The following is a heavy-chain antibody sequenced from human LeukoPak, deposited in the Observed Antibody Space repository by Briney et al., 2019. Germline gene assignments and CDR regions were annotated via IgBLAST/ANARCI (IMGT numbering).Heavy chain of an antibody. CDR2: LHADGIER. Sequence: GGSLRLSCAASGFTLSGYWMSWVRQAPGKGLEWVARLHADGIERYYVDPVKGRFTISRDNAKNSLHLQMYSLSLDDTGVYYCARGGYSFDYLGQGTLVTVSS. CDR3: ARGGYSFDY. D-gene: IGHD5-12*01. V-gene: IGHV3-7*03. CDR1: GFTLSGYW. J-gene: IGHJ4*02.